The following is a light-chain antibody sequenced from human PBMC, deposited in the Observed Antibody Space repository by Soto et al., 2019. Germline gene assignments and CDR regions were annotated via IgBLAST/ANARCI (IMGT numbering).Light chain of an antibody. CDR3: QQYGGTPYT. V-gene: IGKV3-20*01. Sequence: IVLTQSPGTLSLSPGERAILSCRASQSVSNNYLAWYQKEPGQAPRLLIYGASSRATGIPDRFSGSGSGTDFTFSISRLEPEDFAVYYCQQYGGTPYTFGQGTKLEIK. J-gene: IGKJ2*01. CDR2: GAS. CDR1: QSVSNNY.